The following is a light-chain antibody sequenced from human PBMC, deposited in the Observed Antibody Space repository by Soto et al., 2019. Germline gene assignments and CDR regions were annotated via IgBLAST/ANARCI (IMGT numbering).Light chain of an antibody. J-gene: IGLJ2*01. CDR3: CSYAGSSKV. CDR2: EVS. CDR1: SSDVGSYNL. V-gene: IGLV2-23*02. Sequence: QSALTQPASVSGSPGQSITISCTGTSSDVGSYNLVSWYQQHPGKAPKLMIYEVSKRPSGVSNRFSGSKSGNTASLTVSGIKAEDEADYYCCSYAGSSKVFGGGTQLTV.